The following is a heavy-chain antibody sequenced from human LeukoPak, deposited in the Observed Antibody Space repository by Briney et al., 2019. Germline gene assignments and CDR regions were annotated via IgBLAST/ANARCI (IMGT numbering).Heavy chain of an antibody. CDR1: GFTFSSYS. D-gene: IGHD6-13*01. V-gene: IGHV3-21*01. J-gene: IGHJ4*02. Sequence: GGSLRLSCAASGFTFSSYSMNWVRQAPGKGLEWVSSISSSSSYIYYADSVKGRFTISRDNAKNSLYLQMNSLRAEDTAVYYCASHLLSSWFIGNWGQGTLVIVSS. CDR2: ISSSSSYI. CDR3: ASHLLSSWFIGN.